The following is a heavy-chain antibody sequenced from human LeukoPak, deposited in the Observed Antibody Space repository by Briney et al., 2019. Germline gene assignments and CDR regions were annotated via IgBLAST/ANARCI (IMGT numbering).Heavy chain of an antibody. CDR2: ISSSSSYM. J-gene: IGHJ4*02. D-gene: IGHD3-22*01. V-gene: IGHV3-21*01. CDR3: GRARWLLRSGFDY. Sequence: PGGSLRLSCAASGFTFSIYNMNWVRQAPGKGLEWVSSISSSSSYMYYADSMKGRFTISRDNAKNSLYLQMNSLRAEDTAVYYCGRARWLLRSGFDYWGRGTLVTVSS. CDR1: GFTFSIYN.